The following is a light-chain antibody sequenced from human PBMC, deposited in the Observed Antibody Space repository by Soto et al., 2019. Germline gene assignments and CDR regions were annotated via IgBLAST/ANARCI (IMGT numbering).Light chain of an antibody. CDR1: QSVSSD. CDR3: QQRSNWPPIT. V-gene: IGKV3-11*01. J-gene: IGKJ5*01. Sequence: VFTQSAGTVSLSPGERATLSCRASQSVSSDLAWYQQKPGQAPRLLIYDASNRATGIPARFSGSGSGTDFTLTISSLEAEDFAVYYCQQRSNWPPITFGQGTRLEIK. CDR2: DAS.